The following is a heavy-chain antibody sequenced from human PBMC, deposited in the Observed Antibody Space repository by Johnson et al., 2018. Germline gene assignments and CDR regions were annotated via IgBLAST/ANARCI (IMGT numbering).Heavy chain of an antibody. J-gene: IGHJ6*03. CDR3: ARSGSGYMDV. Sequence: VQLVESGGGLVQSGGSLRLSCAASGFTFSSYNMNWVRQAPGKGLEWVSYISRSSSTIYYADSVKGRFTNTRDNAKNSLYLQMNSLRAADTAVDYCARSGSGYMDVWGKGTTVTVSS. CDR2: ISRSSSTI. D-gene: IGHD3-22*01. V-gene: IGHV3-48*01. CDR1: GFTFSSYN.